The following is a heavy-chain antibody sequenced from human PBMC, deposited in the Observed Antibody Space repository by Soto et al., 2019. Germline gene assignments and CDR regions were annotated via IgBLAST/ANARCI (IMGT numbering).Heavy chain of an antibody. J-gene: IGHJ6*02. CDR2: LDGTGSST. Sequence: PGGSLRLSCLASGFTFSDYAMTWVRHVPGRGLEWVASLDGTGSSTYYADSVRGRFTISRDNSQNTLFLQMKRLTVDDTAIYYCAAPRDVYCSGVSVFTYGMDIWGQGTTVTVSS. V-gene: IGHV3-23*05. D-gene: IGHD3-10*01. CDR3: AAPRDVYCSGVSVFTYGMDI. CDR1: GFTFSDYA.